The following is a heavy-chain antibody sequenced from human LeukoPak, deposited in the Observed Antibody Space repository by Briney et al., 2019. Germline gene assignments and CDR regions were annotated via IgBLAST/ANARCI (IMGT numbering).Heavy chain of an antibody. CDR3: AKSSYDFLTGFDY. CDR2: ISGSGADT. Sequence: PGGSLRLSCAASGFTFSNYAMSWVRQAPGKGLEWVSGISGSGADTYYADSVKGRFTISRDNSKNTLYLQMNSLRAEDTAVYYCAKSSYDFLTGFDYWGQGTLVTVSS. CDR1: GFTFSNYA. J-gene: IGHJ4*02. V-gene: IGHV3-23*01. D-gene: IGHD3-9*01.